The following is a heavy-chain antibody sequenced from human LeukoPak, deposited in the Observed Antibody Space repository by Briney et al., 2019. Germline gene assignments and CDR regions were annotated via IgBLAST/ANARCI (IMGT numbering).Heavy chain of an antibody. J-gene: IGHJ6*03. CDR3: ARGSHGNYYYYYYMDV. CDR2: INHSGST. D-gene: IGHD5-24*01. CDR1: GGSFSGYY. Sequence: SETLSLTCAVCGGSFSGYYWSWIRQPPGKGLEWIGEINHSGSTNYNPSLKSRVTISVDTSKNQFSLKLSSVTAADTAVYYCARGSHGNYYYYYYMDVWGKGTTVTVSS. V-gene: IGHV4-34*01.